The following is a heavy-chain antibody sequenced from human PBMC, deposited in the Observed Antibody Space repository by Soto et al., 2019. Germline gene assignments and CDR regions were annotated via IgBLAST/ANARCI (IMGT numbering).Heavy chain of an antibody. Sequence: PSETLSLTCAVSGYSISSGYYWGWIRQPPGKGLEWIGSIYHSGSTYYNPSLKSRVTISVDTSKNQFSLKLSSVTAADTAVYYCAGGYYYDSSGYYYGMDVWGQGTTVTVS. V-gene: IGHV4-38-2*01. J-gene: IGHJ6*02. CDR3: AGGYYYDSSGYYYGMDV. D-gene: IGHD3-22*01. CDR1: GYSISSGYY. CDR2: IYHSGST.